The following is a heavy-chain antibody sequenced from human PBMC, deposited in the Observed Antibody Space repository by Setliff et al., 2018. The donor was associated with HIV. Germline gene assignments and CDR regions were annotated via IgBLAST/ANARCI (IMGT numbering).Heavy chain of an antibody. CDR1: GYTFTSYG. Sequence: GASVKVSCKASGYTFTSYGISWVRQATGQGLEWMGYLNPKSGDTGSAQRFQDRLTITADTSVSTAYLELGSLRSDDTAVYYCATPMFPNYHDNSVLIDWGQGTPVTVSS. CDR3: ATPMFPNYHDNSVLID. CDR2: LNPKSGDT. V-gene: IGHV1-8*03. D-gene: IGHD3-22*01. J-gene: IGHJ1*01.